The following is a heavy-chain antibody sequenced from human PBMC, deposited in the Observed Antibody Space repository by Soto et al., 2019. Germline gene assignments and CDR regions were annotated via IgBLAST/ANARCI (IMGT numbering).Heavy chain of an antibody. CDR2: FHTGRSTT. CDR3: AVLPTGYTNWFGP. Sequence: EVQLLESGGGLVQPGESLRLSCAVSGVTSGGYAVGWVRQAPGRRLEFLSVFHTGRSTTYHADSVEGRFTVSRDFSTNTFYLPMSSLTAEDTALYYCAVLPTGYTNWFGPWCRGSLVVVSS. D-gene: IGHD3-9*01. CDR1: GVTSGGYA. J-gene: IGHJ5*02. V-gene: IGHV3-23*03.